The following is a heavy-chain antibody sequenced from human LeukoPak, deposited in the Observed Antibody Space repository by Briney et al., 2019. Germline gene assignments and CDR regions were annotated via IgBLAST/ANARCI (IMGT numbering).Heavy chain of an antibody. D-gene: IGHD3-3*01. CDR1: GGSISSYY. Sequence: SETLSLTCTVSGGSISSYYWSWIRQPPGKGLEWIGYIYYSGSTNYNPSLKSRVTISVDTSKNQFSLKLSSVTAADTAVYCCARGVHDFWSGYGDDAFDIWGQGTMVSLSS. V-gene: IGHV4-59*01. CDR2: IYYSGST. J-gene: IGHJ3*02. CDR3: ARGVHDFWSGYGDDAFDI.